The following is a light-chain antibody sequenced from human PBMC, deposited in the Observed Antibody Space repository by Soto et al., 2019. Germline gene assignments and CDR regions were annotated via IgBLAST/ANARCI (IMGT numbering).Light chain of an antibody. CDR2: GAS. J-gene: IGKJ5*01. CDR1: ESVSTN. V-gene: IGKV3-15*01. Sequence: EIEMTQSPATLSLAPGERVTLSCRASESVSTNLAWYQQKAGQAPRLLIYGASTRATGIPARFSGSGSGTEFTLTISGLQSEDSAVYYCQQYNNWITFGQGTRLEIK. CDR3: QQYNNWIT.